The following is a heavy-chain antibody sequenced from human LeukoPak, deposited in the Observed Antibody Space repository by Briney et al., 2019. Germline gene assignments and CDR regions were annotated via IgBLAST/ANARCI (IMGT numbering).Heavy chain of an antibody. CDR2: IKHSGST. J-gene: IGHJ4*02. V-gene: IGHV4-34*01. CDR1: GGSFSGYY. CDR3: ARDRGTWNDDGFDY. Sequence: SVTLSLTCAVYGGSFSGYYWSWIRQPPGKGLEWIGEIKHSGSTNYNPSLKSRVTMSVDTSKNQFSLKLSSVTAADTAVYYCARDRGTWNDDGFDYWGQGTLVTVSS. D-gene: IGHD1-1*01.